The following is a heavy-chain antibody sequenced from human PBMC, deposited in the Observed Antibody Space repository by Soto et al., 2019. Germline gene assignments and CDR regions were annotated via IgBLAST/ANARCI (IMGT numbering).Heavy chain of an antibody. D-gene: IGHD2-2*01. Sequence: PGGSLRLSCAASGFTFSSYAMSWVRQAPGKGLEWVSAISGSGGSTYYADSVKGRFTISRDNSKNTLYLQMNSLRAEDTAVYYCAKDSADGIVVVPADTSFDYWGQGTLVTVSS. J-gene: IGHJ4*02. CDR2: ISGSGGST. V-gene: IGHV3-23*01. CDR3: AKDSADGIVVVPADTSFDY. CDR1: GFTFSSYA.